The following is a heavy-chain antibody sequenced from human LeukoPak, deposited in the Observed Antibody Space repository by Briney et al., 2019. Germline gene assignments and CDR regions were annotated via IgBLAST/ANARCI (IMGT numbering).Heavy chain of an antibody. CDR3: ATRYNYGYFDY. Sequence: VASVKVSCKVSGYTLTELSMHWVRQAPGKGLEWMGGFDPEDGETIYAQKFQGRVTMTEDASTDTAYMELSSPRSEDTAVYYCATRYNYGYFDYWGQGTLVTVSS. CDR1: GYTLTELS. V-gene: IGHV1-24*01. J-gene: IGHJ4*02. D-gene: IGHD5-18*01. CDR2: FDPEDGET.